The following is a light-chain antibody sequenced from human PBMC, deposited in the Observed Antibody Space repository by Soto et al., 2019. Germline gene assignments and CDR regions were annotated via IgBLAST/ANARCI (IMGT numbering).Light chain of an antibody. CDR1: SSNIGSKS. Sequence: QSVLTQPPSVSGTPGQRVTISCSGSSSNIGSKSVSWYQHLPQTAPKLLIYSNNQRPSGVPDRFSGSKSGTSASLAISGLQSDDETQYYCAAWDDSLNVLVFGGGTQLTV. J-gene: IGLJ2*01. V-gene: IGLV1-44*01. CDR2: SNN. CDR3: AAWDDSLNVLV.